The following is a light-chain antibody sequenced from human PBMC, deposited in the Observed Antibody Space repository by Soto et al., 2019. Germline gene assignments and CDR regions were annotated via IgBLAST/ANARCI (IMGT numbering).Light chain of an antibody. Sequence: DIQMTQSPSTLSGSVGDRVTITCRASENIGAWLAWYQQKPGKAPKLLIYKASSLESGVPSRFSGGGSGTEFTLTISSLQPDDFATYYCQQYHIYSWTFGQGTKVDI. J-gene: IGKJ1*01. CDR3: QQYHIYSWT. CDR2: KAS. V-gene: IGKV1-5*03. CDR1: ENIGAW.